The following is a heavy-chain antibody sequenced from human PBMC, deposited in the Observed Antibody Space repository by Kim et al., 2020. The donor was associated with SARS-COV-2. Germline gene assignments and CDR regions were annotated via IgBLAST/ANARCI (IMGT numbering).Heavy chain of an antibody. Sequence: YNPPIKTRVTISVDTSKNQCSLKLSYVTAADPAVYYCARAQYSSGWYVPWGQGTLVTVSS. V-gene: IGHV4-31*02. CDR3: ARAQYSSGWYVP. D-gene: IGHD6-19*01. J-gene: IGHJ5*02.